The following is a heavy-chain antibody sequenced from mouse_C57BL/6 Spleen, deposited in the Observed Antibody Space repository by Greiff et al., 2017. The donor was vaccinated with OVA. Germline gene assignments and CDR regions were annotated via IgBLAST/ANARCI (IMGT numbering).Heavy chain of an antibody. Sequence: VQLQQSGAELVMPGASVKLSCKASGYTFTSYWMHWVKQRPGQGLEWIGEIDPSDSYTNYNQKFKGKSTLTVDKSSSTAYMQLSSLTSEDSAVYYCAGGSSPGYFDYWGQGTTLTVSS. J-gene: IGHJ2*01. CDR1: GYTFTSYW. CDR3: AGGSSPGYFDY. CDR2: IDPSDSYT. D-gene: IGHD1-1*01. V-gene: IGHV1-69*01.